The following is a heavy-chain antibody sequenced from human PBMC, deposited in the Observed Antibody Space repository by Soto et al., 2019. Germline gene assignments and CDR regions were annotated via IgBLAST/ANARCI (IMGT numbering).Heavy chain of an antibody. V-gene: IGHV1-69*12. CDR3: ARQGAALRDYYYGMDV. Sequence: QVQLVQSGAEVKKPGPSLKVSGKAPEGPSGSYLTSWVRQPPGQGLGGWGGIIPILGTANYAQKFQGRVTITADESTSTAYMELSSLRSEDTAVYYCARQGAALRDYYYGMDVWGQGTTVTVSS. CDR2: IIPILGTA. D-gene: IGHD6-25*01. CDR1: EGPSGSYL. J-gene: IGHJ6*02.